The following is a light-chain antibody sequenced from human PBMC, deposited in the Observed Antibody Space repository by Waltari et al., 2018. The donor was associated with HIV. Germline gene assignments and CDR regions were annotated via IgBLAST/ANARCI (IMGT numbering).Light chain of an antibody. V-gene: IGLV2-14*01. Sequence: QSVLTQPASVSGSPGQSITISCTGTNSDIGAYDYVSWYQQHPGKAPKLLIYEVTMRSPGISYRFFGSKSGNTASMTISGLQAEDEAHYYCSSYAATTTIVFGGGTRLTVL. CDR1: NSDIGAYDY. J-gene: IGLJ3*02. CDR3: SSYAATTTIV. CDR2: EVT.